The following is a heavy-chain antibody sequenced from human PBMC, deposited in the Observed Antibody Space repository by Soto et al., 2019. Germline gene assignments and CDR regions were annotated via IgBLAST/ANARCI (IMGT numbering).Heavy chain of an antibody. V-gene: IGHV4-34*01. CDR1: GGSFSGYY. J-gene: IGHJ6*02. Sequence: VQLQQWGAGLLKPSETLSLTCAVYGGSFSGYYWSWIRQPPGKGLEWIGEINHSGSTNYNPSLKSRVTISVDTSKNQFSLKLSSVTAADTAVYYCARRDYYYDYGMDVWGQGTTVTVSS. CDR2: INHSGST. CDR3: ARRDYYYDYGMDV.